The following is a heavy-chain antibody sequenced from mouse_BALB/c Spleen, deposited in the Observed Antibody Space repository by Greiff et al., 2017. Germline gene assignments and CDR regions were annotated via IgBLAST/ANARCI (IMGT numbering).Heavy chain of an antibody. D-gene: IGHD2-4*01. V-gene: IGHV5-12-1*01. CDR1: GFAFSSYD. Sequence: EVMLVESGGGLVKPGGSLKLSCAASGFAFSSYDMSWVRQTPEKRLEWVAYISSGGGSTYYPDTVKGRFTISRDNAKNTLYLQMSSLKSEDTAMYYCARHCGHMITGEYAMDYWGQGTSVTVSS. CDR3: ARHCGHMITGEYAMDY. CDR2: ISSGGGST. J-gene: IGHJ4*01.